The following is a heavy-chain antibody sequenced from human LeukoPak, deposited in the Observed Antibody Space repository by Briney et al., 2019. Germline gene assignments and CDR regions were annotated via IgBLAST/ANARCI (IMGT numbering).Heavy chain of an antibody. D-gene: IGHD3-22*01. J-gene: IGHJ4*02. Sequence: SESLSLTCNVSGVSMSRFYWSWIRQPPGKGLEWTGYVYSSGSTSYNPSLKNRVSMSIETSKNQFSLKLTSVTAADTAVFYCARDFDSSGRIDYWGQGMLVTVSS. CDR2: VYSSGST. V-gene: IGHV4-59*01. CDR1: GVSMSRFY. CDR3: ARDFDSSGRIDY.